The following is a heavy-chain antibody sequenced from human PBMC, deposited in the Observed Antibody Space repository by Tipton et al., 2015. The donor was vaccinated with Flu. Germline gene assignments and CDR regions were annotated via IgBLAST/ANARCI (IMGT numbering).Heavy chain of an antibody. V-gene: IGHV4-38-2*02. Sequence: TLSLTCTVSGFSITDGSFWGWIRQSPGRGLEWIGSIYHLGTTYYNPSLKSRATISMDTSKQQFSLKLSSMTAADTAVYYCARGSGSGTFMIFDLWGQGTLVTVSS. CDR3: ARGSGSGTFMIFDL. D-gene: IGHD3-10*01. J-gene: IGHJ4*02. CDR2: IYHLGTT. CDR1: GFSITDGSF.